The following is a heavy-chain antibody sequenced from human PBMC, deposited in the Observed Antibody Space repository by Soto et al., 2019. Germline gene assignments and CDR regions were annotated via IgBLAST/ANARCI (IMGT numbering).Heavy chain of an antibody. CDR3: AGHGASGSYYNWFDS. D-gene: IGHD3-10*01. V-gene: IGHV4-39*01. CDR2: IYFSGST. CDR1: GGSIGITLYY. Sequence: SDTLSLTCTVSGGSIGITLYYWGWVRQPPGKRLEWIGSIYFSGSTYYNPSLKSRVTISVDTSKNQFSLQLSSVTAADTALYYCAGHGASGSYYNWFDSWGQGTLVTVSS. J-gene: IGHJ5*01.